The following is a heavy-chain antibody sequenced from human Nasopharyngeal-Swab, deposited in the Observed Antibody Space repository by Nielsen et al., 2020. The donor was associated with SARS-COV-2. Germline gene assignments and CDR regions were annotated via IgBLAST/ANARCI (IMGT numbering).Heavy chain of an antibody. V-gene: IGHV3-15*01. Sequence: GESLKISCAASGFTFSNAWMSWVRQASGKGLEWVGRIKSKTDGGTTDYAAPVKGRFTISRDDSKNTLYLQMNSLKTEDTAVYYCTTDFMGLLSEGFDYWGQGTLVTVSS. CDR1: GFTFSNAW. CDR2: IKSKTDGGTT. CDR3: TTDFMGLLSEGFDY. D-gene: IGHD4/OR15-4a*01. J-gene: IGHJ4*02.